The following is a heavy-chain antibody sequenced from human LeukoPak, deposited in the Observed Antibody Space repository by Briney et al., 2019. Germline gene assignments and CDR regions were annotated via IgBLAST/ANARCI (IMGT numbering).Heavy chain of an antibody. V-gene: IGHV4-39*07. D-gene: IGHD3-22*01. J-gene: IGHJ4*02. CDR1: GVSISDTFYY. CDR3: ARDPGFYYDSRETHYDY. CDR2: IYHTGRT. Sequence: SETLSLTCTVSGVSISDTFYYWGWIRQPPGKGLEWIGSIYHTGRTNYSPSLKSRVTLSVDTFKNQFSLKLTSVTAADTALYHCARDPGFYYDSRETHYDYWGQGTLVTVSS.